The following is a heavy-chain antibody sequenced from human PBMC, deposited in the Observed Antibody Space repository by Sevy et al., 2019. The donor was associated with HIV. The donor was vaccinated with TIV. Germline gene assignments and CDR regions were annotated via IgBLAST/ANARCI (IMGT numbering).Heavy chain of an antibody. CDR3: AREGSDFWSGYYRAYYFDY. CDR1: GGSISSYY. V-gene: IGHV4-59*01. CDR2: IYYSGST. D-gene: IGHD3-3*01. Sequence: SETLSLTCTVSGGSISSYYWSWIRQPPGKGLEWIGYIYYSGSTNYSPSLKSRVTISVDTSKNQFSLKLSSVTAADTAVYYCAREGSDFWSGYYRAYYFDYWGQGTLVTVSS. J-gene: IGHJ4*02.